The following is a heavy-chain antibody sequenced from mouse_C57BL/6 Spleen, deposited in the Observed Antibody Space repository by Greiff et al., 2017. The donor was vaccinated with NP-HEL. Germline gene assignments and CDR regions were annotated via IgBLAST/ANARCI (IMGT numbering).Heavy chain of an antibody. CDR1: GYTFTSYW. CDR2: IDPSDSYT. J-gene: IGHJ2*01. CDR3: ARSPYGSSYGYFDY. D-gene: IGHD1-1*01. Sequence: QVQLQQPGAELVKPGASVKLSCKASGYTFTSYWMQWVKQRPGQGLEWIGEIDPSDSYTNYNQKFKGKATLTVDTSSSTAYMQLSSLTSEDSAVYYCARSPYGSSYGYFDYWGQGTTLTVSS. V-gene: IGHV1-50*01.